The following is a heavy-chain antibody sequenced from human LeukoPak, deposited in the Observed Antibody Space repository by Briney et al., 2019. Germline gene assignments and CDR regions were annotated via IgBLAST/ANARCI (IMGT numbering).Heavy chain of an antibody. Sequence: GGSLRLSCAASGFSFSNYAMSWVRQAPGKGLEWVSSLSGSGSSTYYADSVKGRFTISRDNSKNTLYVQMNSLRAEDTAVYYCAKDLIGAVAGFDYWGQGTLVTVSS. CDR1: GFSFSNYA. D-gene: IGHD6-19*01. CDR3: AKDLIGAVAGFDY. J-gene: IGHJ4*02. CDR2: LSGSGSST. V-gene: IGHV3-23*01.